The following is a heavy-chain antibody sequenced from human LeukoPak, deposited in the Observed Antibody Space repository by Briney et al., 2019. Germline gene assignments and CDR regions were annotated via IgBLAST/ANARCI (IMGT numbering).Heavy chain of an antibody. CDR2: ISYDGSNK. D-gene: IGHD5-18*01. V-gene: IGHV3-30*04. Sequence: GGSLRLSCAASGFTFSSYAMHWVRQAPGKGLEWVAVISYDGSNKYYADSVKGRFTISRDNFKNTLYLQMNSLRAEDTAVYYCARDRLPGYSYGLDYWGQGTLVTVSS. CDR1: GFTFSSYA. CDR3: ARDRLPGYSYGLDY. J-gene: IGHJ4*02.